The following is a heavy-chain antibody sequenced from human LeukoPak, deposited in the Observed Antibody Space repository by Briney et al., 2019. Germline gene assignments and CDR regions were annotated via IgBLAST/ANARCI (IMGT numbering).Heavy chain of an antibody. CDR1: GFTLSSYE. CDR3: ARGPYSSNWYVDY. D-gene: IGHD6-13*01. CDR2: ISRTGNSI. J-gene: IGHJ4*02. V-gene: IGHV3-48*03. Sequence: GRSLRLSCAASGFTLSSYEMNWVRLAPGKGLEWISYISRTGNSIYYADSVKGRFTISRDSAKNSLYLQVNSLRAEDTAVYYCARGPYSSNWYVDYWGQGTLVTVAS.